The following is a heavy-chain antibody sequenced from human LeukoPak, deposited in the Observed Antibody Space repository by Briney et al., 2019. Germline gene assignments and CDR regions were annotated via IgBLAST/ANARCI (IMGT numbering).Heavy chain of an antibody. CDR2: ISYDESIK. D-gene: IGHD3-10*01. Sequence: RPGGSLRLSCAASGFTLSSYGMHWVRQAPDRGLEWVAFISYDESIKYYADSVKGRFTISRDNPRNTLYLQMNSLRAEDTALYYCASQGGLLWFGELSGGMDVWGQGTTVTVSS. V-gene: IGHV3-30*03. CDR1: GFTLSSYG. J-gene: IGHJ6*02. CDR3: ASQGGLLWFGELSGGMDV.